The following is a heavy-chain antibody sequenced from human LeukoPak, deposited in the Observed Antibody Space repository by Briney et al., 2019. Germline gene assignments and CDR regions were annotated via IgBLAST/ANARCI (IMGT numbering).Heavy chain of an antibody. J-gene: IGHJ6*03. CDR1: GGSISSYY. D-gene: IGHD6-19*01. CDR2: IYYSGST. Sequence: SETLSLTCTVSGGSISSYYWSWIRQPPGKGLQWIGYIYYSGSTNYNPSLKGRVTISVDTSKNQFSLKLSSVTAADTAVYYCARRPRYSSGWYSVDYYYYMDVWGKGTTVTVSS. CDR3: ARRPRYSSGWYSVDYYYYMDV. V-gene: IGHV4-59*08.